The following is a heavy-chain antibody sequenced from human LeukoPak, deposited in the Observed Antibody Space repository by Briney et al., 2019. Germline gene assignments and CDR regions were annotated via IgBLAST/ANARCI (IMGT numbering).Heavy chain of an antibody. CDR2: IKSDGRST. CDR3: ARDFKYSSDY. CDR1: GFTFSSYW. Sequence: PGGSLRLSCAASGFTFSSYWMHWVRQAPGKGLAWVSLIKSDGRSTSYADSVKGRFTISRDNAKNTVYLQMNSLRVEDTAVYYCARDFKYSSDYWGQGTLVTVSS. V-gene: IGHV3-74*01. D-gene: IGHD6-6*01. J-gene: IGHJ4*02.